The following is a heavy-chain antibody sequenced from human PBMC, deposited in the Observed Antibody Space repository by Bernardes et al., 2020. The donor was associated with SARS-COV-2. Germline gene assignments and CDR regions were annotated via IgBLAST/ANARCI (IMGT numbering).Heavy chain of an antibody. CDR2: IYYSGST. CDR1: GGSISSGGYY. D-gene: IGHD3-3*01. Sequence: TACLTRTVSGGSISSGGYYWSWIRQNPGQGLEWIGYIYYSGSTYYNPSLKSRVTISVDTSKNQFSLKLSSVTAADTAVYYCARGITIFGVVITHFDYWGQGTLVTGSS. J-gene: IGHJ4*02. CDR3: ARGITIFGVVITHFDY. V-gene: IGHV4-31*03.